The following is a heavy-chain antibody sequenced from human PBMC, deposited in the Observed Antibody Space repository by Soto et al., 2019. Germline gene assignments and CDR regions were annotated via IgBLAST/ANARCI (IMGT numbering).Heavy chain of an antibody. CDR3: ARAILPYCSGGSCYLDAFYS. CDR1: GYTFTGYY. Sequence: ASVKVSCKASGYTFTGYYMQWVRQAPGQGIEWMGWINPNSGGTNYAQKFQGWVTMTRDTSISTAYMELSRLRSDDTAVYYCARAILPYCSGGSCYLDAFYSRGQGTMVPGSS. J-gene: IGHJ3*02. D-gene: IGHD2-15*01. CDR2: INPNSGGT. V-gene: IGHV1-2*04.